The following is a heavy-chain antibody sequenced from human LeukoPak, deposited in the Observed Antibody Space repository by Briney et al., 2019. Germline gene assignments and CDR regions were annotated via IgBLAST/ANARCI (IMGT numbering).Heavy chain of an antibody. Sequence: GGSLRLSCAASGFTFNSYAMSWVRQASGKGLEWVSTVTGSGSATYYADSVKGRFTISRDNSKNTLYLQMNSLRAEDTTVYYCASTPFYDYVWGSYRYRGLFDNWGQGTPVSVSS. V-gene: IGHV3-23*01. CDR2: VTGSGSAT. J-gene: IGHJ4*02. D-gene: IGHD3-16*02. CDR3: ASTPFYDYVWGSYRYRGLFDN. CDR1: GFTFNSYA.